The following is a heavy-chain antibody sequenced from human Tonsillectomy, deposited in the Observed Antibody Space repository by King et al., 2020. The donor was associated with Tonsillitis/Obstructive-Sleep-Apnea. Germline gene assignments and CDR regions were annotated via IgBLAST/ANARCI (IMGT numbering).Heavy chain of an antibody. J-gene: IGHJ4*02. V-gene: IGHV3-11*06. CDR1: GFTFSDYY. CDR2: ISSGSSYT. D-gene: IGHD5-18*01. Sequence: VQLVESGGGLVKPGGSLRLSCAASGFTFSDYYMSWIRQAPGKGLEWVSKISSGSSYTNYADSVKGRFTISRDNAKNSLYLQMNSLRAEDTAVYYCASGFGYKYGGVFDYWGQGALVTVSS. CDR3: ASGFGYKYGGVFDY.